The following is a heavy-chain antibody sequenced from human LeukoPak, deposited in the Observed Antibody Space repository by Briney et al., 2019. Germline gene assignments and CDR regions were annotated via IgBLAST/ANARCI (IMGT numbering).Heavy chain of an antibody. CDR1: GGSFSANY. V-gene: IGHV4-34*01. Sequence: SETLSLTCAVSGGSFSANYWSWIRQPPGEGPEWIGEINHTGRTNYNPSLKSRVTISVDTSKNQFSLKLSSVTAADTAVYYCARTGITGTTPDYWGQGTPVTVSS. D-gene: IGHD1-7*01. J-gene: IGHJ4*02. CDR3: ARTGITGTTPDY. CDR2: INHTGRT.